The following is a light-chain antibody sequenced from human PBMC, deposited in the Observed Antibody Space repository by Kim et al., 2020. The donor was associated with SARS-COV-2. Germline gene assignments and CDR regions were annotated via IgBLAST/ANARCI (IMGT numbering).Light chain of an antibody. CDR1: KLGDKY. Sequence: SYELTQPPSVSVSPGQTASITCSGDKLGDKYACWYQRKPGQSPVLVIYQDSKRPSGIPERFSGSNSGNTATLTISGTQAMDEADYYCQAWDSSTGGVFGT. CDR3: QAWDSSTGGV. J-gene: IGLJ1*01. CDR2: QDS. V-gene: IGLV3-1*01.